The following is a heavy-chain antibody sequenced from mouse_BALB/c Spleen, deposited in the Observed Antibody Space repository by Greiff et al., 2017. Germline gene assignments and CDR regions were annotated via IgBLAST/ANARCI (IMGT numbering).Heavy chain of an antibody. J-gene: IGHJ4*01. CDR1: GFTFSSFG. V-gene: IGHV5-17*02. CDR3: ARGQVRRGGYAMDY. CDR2: ISSGSSTI. D-gene: IGHD2-14*01. Sequence: EVQGVESGGGLVQPGGSRKLSCAASGFTFSSFGMHWVRQAPEKGLEWVAYISSGSSTIYYADTVKGRFTISRDNPKNTLFLQMTSLRSEDTAMYYCARGQVRRGGYAMDYWGQGTSVTVSS.